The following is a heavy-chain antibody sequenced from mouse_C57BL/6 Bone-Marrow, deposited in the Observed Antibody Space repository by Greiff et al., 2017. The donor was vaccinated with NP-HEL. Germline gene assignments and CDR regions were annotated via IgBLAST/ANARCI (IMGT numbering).Heavy chain of an antibody. J-gene: IGHJ4*01. CDR1: GYSITSGYY. D-gene: IGHD1-1*01. CDR2: ISYDGSN. V-gene: IGHV3-6*01. Sequence: VQLQQSGPGLVKPSQSLSLTCSVTGYSITSGYYWNWIRQFPGNKLEWMGYISYDGSNNYNPSLKNRISITRDTSKNQFFLKLNSVTTEDTATYYCAREGATGGSSYYYAMDYWGQGTSVTVSS. CDR3: AREGATGGSSYYYAMDY.